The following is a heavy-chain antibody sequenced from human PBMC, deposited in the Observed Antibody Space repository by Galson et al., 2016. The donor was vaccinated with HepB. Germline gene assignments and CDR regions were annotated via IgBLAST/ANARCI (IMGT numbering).Heavy chain of an antibody. D-gene: IGHD6-19*01. CDR1: GGSISSGSYY. CDR2: IYSSGST. Sequence: TLSLTCAVSGGSISSGSYYWNWIRQPAGKGLEWIGRIYSSGSTNYNPSLKCRVTISVDTSKNQFSLKLNSVTAADTAVYFCATSRQWPSDSMEWGQGTLVTVSS. J-gene: IGHJ4*02. CDR3: ATSRQWPSDSME. V-gene: IGHV4-61*02.